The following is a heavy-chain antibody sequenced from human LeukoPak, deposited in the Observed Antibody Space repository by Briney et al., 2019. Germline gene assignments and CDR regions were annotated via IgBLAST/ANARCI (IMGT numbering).Heavy chain of an antibody. D-gene: IGHD2-15*01. V-gene: IGHV3-30*04. J-gene: IGHJ6*02. CDR2: ISYDGSNK. CDR3: ARDLWPEVDYYGMDV. Sequence: PGGSLRLSCAASGFTFSSYAMHWVRQAPGKGLEWVAVISYDGSNKYYADSVKGRFTISRDNSKNTLYLQMNSLRAEDTAVYYCARDLWPEVDYYGMDVWGQGTTATVSS. CDR1: GFTFSSYA.